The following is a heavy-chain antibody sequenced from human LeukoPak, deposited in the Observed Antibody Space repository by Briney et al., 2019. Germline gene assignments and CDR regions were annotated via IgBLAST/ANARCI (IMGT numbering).Heavy chain of an antibody. CDR2: ITPKSGDT. V-gene: IGHV1-2*02. CDR1: GYTFSDFY. J-gene: IGHJ4*02. D-gene: IGHD3-3*02. Sequence: ASVKVSCKASGYTFSDFYIHWVRQAPGQGLEYVGWITPKSGDTYSPQRFQGRVTMTRDASISTAYMELSSLRSDDTTVYFCARVRLADERAWAYWGQGTLVTVSS. CDR3: ARVRLADERAWAY.